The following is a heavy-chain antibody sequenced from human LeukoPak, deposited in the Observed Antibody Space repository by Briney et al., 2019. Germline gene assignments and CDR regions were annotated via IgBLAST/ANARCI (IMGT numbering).Heavy chain of an antibody. J-gene: IGHJ6*03. D-gene: IGHD3-22*01. CDR2: INHSGST. V-gene: IGHV4-34*01. Sequence: SETLPLTCAVYGGSFSGYYWSWIRQPPGKGLEWIGEINHSGSTNYNPSLKSRVTISVDTSKNQFSLKLSSVTAADTAVYYCARGYEGSKNYYYYYYMDVWGKGTTVTVSS. CDR3: ARGYEGSKNYYYYYYMDV. CDR1: GGSFSGYY.